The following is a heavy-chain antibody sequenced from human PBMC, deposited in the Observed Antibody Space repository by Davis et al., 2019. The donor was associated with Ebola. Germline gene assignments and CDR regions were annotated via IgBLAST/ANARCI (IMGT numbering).Heavy chain of an antibody. V-gene: IGHV6-1*01. J-gene: IGHJ5*02. CDR3: ARGWLRGWFDP. Sequence: HSQTLSLTCAISGDSVSSAGWNWIRQSPSRGLEWLGRTYYKSKWYNDYAVSVKSRITINPDTSKNQFSLQLNSVTPEDTALYYCARGWLRGWFDPWGQGTLVTVSS. CDR1: GDSVSSAG. D-gene: IGHD5-12*01. CDR2: TYYKSKWYN.